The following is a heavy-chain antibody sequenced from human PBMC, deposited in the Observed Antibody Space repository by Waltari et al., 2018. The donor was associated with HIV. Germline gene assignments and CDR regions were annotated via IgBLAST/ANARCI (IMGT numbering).Heavy chain of an antibody. CDR1: GFTVPNYW. D-gene: IGHD3-3*01. V-gene: IGHV3-74*01. J-gene: IGHJ4*02. CDR2: INIEGRKI. Sequence: EVQLVQSGGGLIKPGGSLILSCAASGFTVPNYWMHWVRQSPGKGLVWVSLINIEGRKIDYADSVKGRFTISRDSAKNTLSLQMNSLREEDTAVYYCSRDTFGEYDFWGQGALVTVSS. CDR3: SRDTFGEYDF.